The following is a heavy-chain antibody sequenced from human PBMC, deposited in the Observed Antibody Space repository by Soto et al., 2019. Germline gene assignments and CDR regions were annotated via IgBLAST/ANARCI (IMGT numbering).Heavy chain of an antibody. CDR2: ISSSSSYI. Sequence: GGSLRLSCAASGFTFSSYSMNWVRQAPGKGLEWVSSISSSSSYIYYADSVKGRFTISRDNAKNSLYLQMNSLRAEDTAVYYCARDSPMVRGVIINPGSDYWGQGTLVTVSS. V-gene: IGHV3-21*01. J-gene: IGHJ4*02. D-gene: IGHD3-10*01. CDR1: GFTFSSYS. CDR3: ARDSPMVRGVIINPGSDY.